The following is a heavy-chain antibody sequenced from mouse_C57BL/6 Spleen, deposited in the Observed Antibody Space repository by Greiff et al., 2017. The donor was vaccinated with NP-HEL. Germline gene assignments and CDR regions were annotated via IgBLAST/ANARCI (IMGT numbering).Heavy chain of an antibody. Sequence: VQLKQSGPELVKPGASVKISCKASGYSFTGYYMNWVKQSPEKSLEWIGEINPSTGGTTYNQKFKAKATLTVDKSSSTAYMQLKSLTSEDSAVYYCAKQVYDYDGGYFDYWGQGTTLTVSS. CDR1: GYSFTGYY. J-gene: IGHJ2*01. CDR2: INPSTGGT. CDR3: AKQVYDYDGGYFDY. D-gene: IGHD2-4*01. V-gene: IGHV1-42*01.